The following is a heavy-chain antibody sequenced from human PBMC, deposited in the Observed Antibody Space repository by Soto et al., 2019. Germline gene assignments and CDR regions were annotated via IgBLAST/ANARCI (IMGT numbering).Heavy chain of an antibody. V-gene: IGHV4-61*01. CDR2: IYSIGST. CDR3: ARTYYFDSSGFG. J-gene: IGHJ4*02. CDR1: GGSVSSGSYY. Sequence: SETVSLTCTVSGGSVSSGSYYWSWIRQPLGKGLEWIGYIYSIGSTNYSPSLKSRVSMSLDTSKNQFSLKLRSVTAADTAVYYCARTYYFDSSGFGWGQGTLVTVSS. D-gene: IGHD3-22*01.